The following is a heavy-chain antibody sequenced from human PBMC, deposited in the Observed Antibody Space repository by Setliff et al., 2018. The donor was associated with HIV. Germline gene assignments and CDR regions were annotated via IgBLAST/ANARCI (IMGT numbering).Heavy chain of an antibody. V-gene: IGHV4-4*09. D-gene: IGHD2-21*02. CDR2: IYTTGST. J-gene: IGHJ4*02. CDR1: GDSISNYY. CDR3: ARLSGDYYYFDY. Sequence: PSETLSLTCTVSGDSISNYYWSWVRQPPGKGLEWIGYIYTTGSTNYNPSLTSRVTMSVDASKNQFSLRLTSVTAADTAVYFCARLSGDYYYFDYWGQGTLVTVSS.